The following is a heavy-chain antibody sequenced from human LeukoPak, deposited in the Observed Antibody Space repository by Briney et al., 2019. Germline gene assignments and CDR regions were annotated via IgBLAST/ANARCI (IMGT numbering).Heavy chain of an antibody. D-gene: IGHD3-22*01. V-gene: IGHV3-33*01. CDR2: IWYDGSNK. J-gene: IGHJ3*02. CDR3: AREMIVVARGAFDI. Sequence: PGGSLRLSCAASGFTFSSYGMHWVRQAPGKGLEWVAVIWYDGSNKYYADSVKGRFTISRDNSKNTLYLQMNSLRAEDTAVYYCAREMIVVARGAFDIWRQGTMVTVSS. CDR1: GFTFSSYG.